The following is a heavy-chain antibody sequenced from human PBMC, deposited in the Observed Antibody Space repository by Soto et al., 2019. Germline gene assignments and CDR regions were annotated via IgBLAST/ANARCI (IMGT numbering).Heavy chain of an antibody. CDR2: MNPNSGNT. V-gene: IGHV1-8*01. CDR1: GDTFTNYD. J-gene: IGHJ6*02. Sequence: QVQLVQSGAEVKKPGASVKVSCKASGDTFTNYDINWVRQATGQGLEWMGRMNPNSGNTGYSQKCKGRITMTRNTSITTAYMELSSLRSEDKAVYYCARGRTGMEVWGQGTTVTVSS. CDR3: ARGRTGMEV.